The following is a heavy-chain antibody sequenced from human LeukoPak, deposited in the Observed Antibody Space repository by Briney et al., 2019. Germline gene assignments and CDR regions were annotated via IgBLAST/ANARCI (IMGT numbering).Heavy chain of an antibody. J-gene: IGHJ5*02. CDR2: ISAYNGNT. V-gene: IGHV1-18*01. Sequence: ASVNVSCKASGYTFTSYGIRWVRQAPGQGLAWMGWISAYNGNTNYAQKLQGRVTMTTDTSTSTAYMELRSLRSDDTAVYYCARVLPAIVLMVYASNWFDPWGQGTLVAVSS. CDR3: ARVLPAIVLMVYASNWFDP. D-gene: IGHD2-8*01. CDR1: GYTFTSYG.